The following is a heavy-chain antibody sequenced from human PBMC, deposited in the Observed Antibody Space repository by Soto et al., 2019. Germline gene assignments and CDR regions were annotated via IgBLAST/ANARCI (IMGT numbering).Heavy chain of an antibody. CDR2: INPSGGST. CDR3: ARAQWELRSYYYYGMDV. J-gene: IGHJ6*02. CDR1: GYTFTSYY. V-gene: IGHV1-46*01. D-gene: IGHD1-26*01. Sequence: AASVKVSCKASGYTFTSYYMHWVRQAPGQGLEWMGIINPSGGSTSYAQKFQGRVTMTRDTSTSTVYMELSSLRSEDTAVYYCARAQWELRSYYYYGMDVWGQGTTVTVSS.